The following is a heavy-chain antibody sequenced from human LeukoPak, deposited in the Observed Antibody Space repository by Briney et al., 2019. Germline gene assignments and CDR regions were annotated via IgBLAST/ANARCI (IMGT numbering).Heavy chain of an antibody. Sequence: PSETLSLTCTVSGGSISSYYWSWIRQPPGKGLEWIGYIYYSGSTNYNPSLKSRVTISVDTSKNQFSLKLSSVTAADTAVYYCARGFYGDYGRYYYYYMDVWGKGTTVTISS. CDR1: GGSISSYY. V-gene: IGHV4-59*01. CDR2: IYYSGST. CDR3: ARGFYGDYGRYYYYYMDV. J-gene: IGHJ6*03. D-gene: IGHD4-17*01.